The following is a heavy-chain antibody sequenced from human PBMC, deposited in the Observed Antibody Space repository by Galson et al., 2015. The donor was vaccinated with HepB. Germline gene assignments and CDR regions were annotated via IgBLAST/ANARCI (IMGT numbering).Heavy chain of an antibody. D-gene: IGHD2-15*01. CDR1: GYTFTSYY. V-gene: IGHV1-46*01. CDR2: INPSGGST. J-gene: IGHJ6*02. CDR3: AREPDGYCSGGSCPEVSMDV. Sequence: SVKVSCKASGYTFTSYYMHWERQAPGQGLEWMGIINPSGGSTSYAQKFQGRVTMTRDTSTSTVYMELSSLRSEDTAVYYCAREPDGYCSGGSCPEVSMDVWGQGTTVTVSS.